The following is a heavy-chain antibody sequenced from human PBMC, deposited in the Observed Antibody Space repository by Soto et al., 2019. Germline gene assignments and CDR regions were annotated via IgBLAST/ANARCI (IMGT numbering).Heavy chain of an antibody. CDR2: ISGGGSTK. Sequence: GGSLRLSCVGSGFTFSSYVMSWVRQAPGKGLEWVSGISGGGSTKYYADSVKGRFTISRDNSKNTLYLQMNSLRAEDTAVFYCARSQYSSSWYPFDYWGQGTLVTVSS. CDR3: ARSQYSSSWYPFDY. D-gene: IGHD6-13*01. CDR1: GFTFSSYV. J-gene: IGHJ4*02. V-gene: IGHV3-23*01.